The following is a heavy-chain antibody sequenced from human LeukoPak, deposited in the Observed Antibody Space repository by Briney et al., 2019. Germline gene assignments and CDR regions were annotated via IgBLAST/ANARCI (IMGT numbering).Heavy chain of an antibody. CDR3: AKEPTSYSSGWYFHD. D-gene: IGHD6-25*01. Sequence: GGSLRLSCAASGFIFSNYGMQWGRQAPGKGLEWLAVVSYDGRTTFYADSVKGRFTISRDNSKNTLDLEMDSLRTEDTAVYYCAKEPTSYSSGWYFHDWGQGTLVIVSS. V-gene: IGHV3-30*18. CDR2: VSYDGRTT. CDR1: GFIFSNYG. J-gene: IGHJ1*01.